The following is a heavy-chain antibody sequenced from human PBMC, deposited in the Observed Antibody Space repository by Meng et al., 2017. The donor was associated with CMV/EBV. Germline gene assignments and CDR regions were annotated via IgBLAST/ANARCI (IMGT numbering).Heavy chain of an antibody. CDR1: GGSISSSSYY. J-gene: IGHJ4*02. D-gene: IGHD3-9*01. Sequence: QLQPQESGPGLVKPSETLSLTCTVSGGSISSSSYYWGWIRQPPGKGLEWIGSIYYSGSTYYNPSLKSRVTISVDTSKNQFSLKLSSVTAADTAVYYCARDAGHYDILTGYSYWGQGTLVTVSS. CDR2: IYYSGST. V-gene: IGHV4-39*07. CDR3: ARDAGHYDILTGYSY.